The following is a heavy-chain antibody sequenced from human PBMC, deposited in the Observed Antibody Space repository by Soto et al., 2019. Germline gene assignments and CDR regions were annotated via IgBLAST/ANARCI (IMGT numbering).Heavy chain of an antibody. Sequence: GGSLRLSCAASGFTFSSYSMNWVRQAPGKGLEWVSYISSSSSSSTIYYADSVKGRFTISRDNAKNSLYLQMNSLRDEDTAVYYCARDYGSGSYYNVHGMDVWGQGTKVTVSS. CDR2: ISSSSSSSTI. CDR1: GFTFSSYS. CDR3: ARDYGSGSYYNVHGMDV. V-gene: IGHV3-48*02. J-gene: IGHJ6*02. D-gene: IGHD3-10*01.